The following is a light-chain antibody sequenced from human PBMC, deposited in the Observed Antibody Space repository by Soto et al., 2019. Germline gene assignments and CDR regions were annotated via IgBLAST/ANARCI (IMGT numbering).Light chain of an antibody. CDR1: HVIGDT. CDR2: DTS. Sequence: IVMTRCPATRSVSPGEGATLSCSARHVIGDTLAWSQQKPGQPPTLLIYDTSIRATGVPARFSGSRSGAEFTLTISSLQSEDFAVYYCQQYGTSPPTFCQGTKVDIK. V-gene: IGKV3-15*01. CDR3: QQYGTSPPT. J-gene: IGKJ1*01.